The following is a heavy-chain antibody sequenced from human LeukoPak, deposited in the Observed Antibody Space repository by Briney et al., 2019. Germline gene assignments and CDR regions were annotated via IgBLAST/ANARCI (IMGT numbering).Heavy chain of an antibody. CDR1: GYSISSGYY. Sequence: SETLSLTCTVSGYSISSGYYWGWIRQPPGKGLEWIGSIYHSGSTYYNPSLKSRVTMSVDTSKNQFSLKLSSVTAADTAVYYCAREDYGDDYYYYMDVWGKGTTVTVSS. CDR2: IYHSGST. CDR3: AREDYGDDYYYYMDV. V-gene: IGHV4-38-2*02. D-gene: IGHD4-17*01. J-gene: IGHJ6*03.